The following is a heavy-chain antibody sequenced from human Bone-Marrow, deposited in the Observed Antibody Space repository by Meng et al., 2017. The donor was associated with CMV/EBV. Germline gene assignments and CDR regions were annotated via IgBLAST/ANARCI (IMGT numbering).Heavy chain of an antibody. CDR1: GGSISSCY. J-gene: IGHJ6*02. D-gene: IGHD2-2*02. CDR2: IYYSGST. CDR3: ARARSLVPAAIPHHYYYGMDV. Sequence: SEPLSLTCTVSGGSISSCYWSWIRQPPGKGLEWIGYIYYSGSTNYNPSLKSRVTISVDTSKNQFSLKLSSVTAADTAVYYCARARSLVPAAIPHHYYYGMDVWGQGTTVTVSS. V-gene: IGHV4-59*01.